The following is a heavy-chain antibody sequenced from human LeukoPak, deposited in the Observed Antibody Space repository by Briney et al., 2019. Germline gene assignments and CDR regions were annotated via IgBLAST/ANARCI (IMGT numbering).Heavy chain of an antibody. CDR3: ARDSRSYSLLDY. Sequence: PSETLSLTXTDSGGSISSYYWSWIRQPPGKGLEWIGYIYYSGSTNYNPSLKSRVTISVDTSKNQFSLKLSSVTAADTAVYYCARDSRSYSLLDYWGQGTLVTVSS. V-gene: IGHV4-59*01. D-gene: IGHD1-26*01. CDR1: GGSISSYY. J-gene: IGHJ4*02. CDR2: IYYSGST.